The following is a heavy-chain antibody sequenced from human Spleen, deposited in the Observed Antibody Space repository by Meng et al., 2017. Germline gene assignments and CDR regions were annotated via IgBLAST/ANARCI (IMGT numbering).Heavy chain of an antibody. J-gene: IGHJ4*02. D-gene: IGHD3-9*01. Sequence: EVQVVGAGGGLVQPGGSVRLSCAASGFTFSSYNMHWVRQNPGEGLVWVSRINTDASITTYADSVKGRFTISRDDAKNTVYLQMNSLRAEDTAVYYCARDADWVIFDHWGQGALVTVSS. CDR2: INTDASIT. V-gene: IGHV3-74*03. CDR3: ARDADWVIFDH. CDR1: GFTFSSYN.